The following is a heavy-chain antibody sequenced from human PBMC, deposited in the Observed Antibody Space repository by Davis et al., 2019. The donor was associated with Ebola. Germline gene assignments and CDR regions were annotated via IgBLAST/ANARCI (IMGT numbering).Heavy chain of an antibody. D-gene: IGHD6-13*01. CDR3: TTEPPYQLVRMGGKKDDY. J-gene: IGHJ4*02. CDR1: GFTFSNAW. CDR2: IKSKTDGGTT. V-gene: IGHV3-15*01. Sequence: GESLKISCAASGFTFSNAWMSWVRQAPGKGLEWVGRIKSKTDGGTTDYAAPVKGSFTIPRDDSKNTLYLQMNSLKTEDTAVYYCTTEPPYQLVRMGGKKDDYWGQGTLVTVSS.